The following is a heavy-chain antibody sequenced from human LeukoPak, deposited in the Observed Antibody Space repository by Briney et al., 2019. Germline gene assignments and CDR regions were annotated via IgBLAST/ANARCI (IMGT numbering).Heavy chain of an antibody. D-gene: IGHD6-19*01. J-gene: IGHJ1*01. V-gene: IGHV4-4*02. CDR2: IYHSGST. CDR1: GASISSSNW. Sequence: SETLSLTCAVSGASISSSNWWSWVRQSPEKGLEWIGEIYHSGSTNYNPSLKSRVTMSVDKSKNQFSLNLNSVTAADTAINYCGRDQNSSGCGDWGQGTLVTVSS. CDR3: GRDQNSSGCGD.